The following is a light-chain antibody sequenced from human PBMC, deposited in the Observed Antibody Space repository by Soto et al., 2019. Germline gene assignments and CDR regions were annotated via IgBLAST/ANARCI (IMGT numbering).Light chain of an antibody. CDR2: AAY. V-gene: IGKV1-39*01. CDR3: QQSFRTPIT. CDR1: QTINTY. Sequence: IQMTPSPASLVAFAGGTGTITYWTSQTINTYLNWYQQRPGKAPELLIYAAYSLQSGVPSRFSGTGSGTDFTLTISSLQPEDSAAYYCQQSFRTPITFGQGTRLEIK. J-gene: IGKJ5*01.